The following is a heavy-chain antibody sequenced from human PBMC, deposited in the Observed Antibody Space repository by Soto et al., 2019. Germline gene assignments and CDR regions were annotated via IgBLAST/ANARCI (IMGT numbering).Heavy chain of an antibody. CDR3: ARGSSCSGGRCYFDY. CDR2: ISSTSTYI. D-gene: IGHD2-15*01. V-gene: IGHV3-21*01. Sequence: GGSLRLSCEASGFTFNTYSMNWVRQAPGKGLEWVSSISSTSTYIYYADSVKGRFTISRDNARTSLYLQMNSLRAEDTAIYYCARGSSCSGGRCYFDYWGQGTLVTVSS. CDR1: GFTFNTYS. J-gene: IGHJ4*02.